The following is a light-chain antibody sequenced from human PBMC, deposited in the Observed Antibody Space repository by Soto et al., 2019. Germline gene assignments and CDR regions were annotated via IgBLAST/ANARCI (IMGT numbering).Light chain of an antibody. J-gene: IGLJ1*01. CDR1: SSGFDAYDY. CDR3: SSYTTSLTYV. Sequence: QSLLTQPPALSASPGQSITLSCPGASSGFDAYDYFSWYQQQPGKAPTLMIYDVSSGPSGVSDRFSGSKSGNTASLTISGLQAEDEDDDYCSSYTTSLTYVFGNGNK. V-gene: IGLV2-14*03. CDR2: DVS.